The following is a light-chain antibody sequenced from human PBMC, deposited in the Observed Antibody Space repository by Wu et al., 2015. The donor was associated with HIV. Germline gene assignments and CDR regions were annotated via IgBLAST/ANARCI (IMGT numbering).Light chain of an antibody. J-gene: IGKJ2*01. V-gene: IGKV3-11*01. CDR2: DAS. CDR1: QSVSGT. Sequence: EIVLTQSPATLSFSPGERATLFCRASQSVSGTLAWYQQKLGQAPRLLIYDASNRATGIPDRFSGGGSVTDFTLTIDSLEPEDFAVYFCQHYDTTSLYTFGQGTQVEI. CDR3: QHYDTTSLYT.